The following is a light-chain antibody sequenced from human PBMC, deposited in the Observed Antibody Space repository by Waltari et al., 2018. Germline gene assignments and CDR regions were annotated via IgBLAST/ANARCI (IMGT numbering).Light chain of an antibody. CDR3: QQYNDWPPIT. V-gene: IGKV3-15*01. CDR1: QTINNK. Sequence: EIVLTQSPVTLSVSPGERATLSCRASQTINNKLAWYQQKPGQAPRLLIYPASYRVGGTPARFSGSGSGTDFTLTISSLQSEDFAFYYCQQYNDWPPITFGGGTKVEIK. CDR2: PAS. J-gene: IGKJ4*01.